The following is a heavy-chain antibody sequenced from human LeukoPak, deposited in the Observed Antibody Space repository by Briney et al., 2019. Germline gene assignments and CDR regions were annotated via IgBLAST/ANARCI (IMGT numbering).Heavy chain of an antibody. D-gene: IGHD3-22*01. CDR1: GFTFSSYG. CDR2: ISYDGSNK. CDR3: ARGDDSGYYDYFDY. J-gene: IGHJ4*02. V-gene: IGHV3-30*03. Sequence: GGSLRLSCAASGFTFSSYGMHWVRQAPGKGLEWVAVISYDGSNKYYADSVKGRFTISRDFSKNTVLLHMNSLRAEDTAMYYCARGDDSGYYDYFDYWGQGALVTVSS.